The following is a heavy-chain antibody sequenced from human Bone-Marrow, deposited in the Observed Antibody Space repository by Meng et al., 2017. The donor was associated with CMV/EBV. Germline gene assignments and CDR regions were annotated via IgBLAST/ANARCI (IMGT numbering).Heavy chain of an antibody. V-gene: IGHV4-61*01. Sequence: SETLSLTCTVSGGSVSSGSYYWSWIRQPPGKGLEWIGYIYYSGSTNYNPSLKSRVTILVDTSKNQFSLKLSSVTAADTAVYYCARDLGSSWPGYWGQGTLVTVSS. D-gene: IGHD6-13*01. J-gene: IGHJ4*02. CDR2: IYYSGST. CDR3: ARDLGSSWPGY. CDR1: GGSVSSGSYY.